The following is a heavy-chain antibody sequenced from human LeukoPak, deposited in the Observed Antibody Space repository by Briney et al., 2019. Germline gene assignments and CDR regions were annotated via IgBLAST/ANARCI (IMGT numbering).Heavy chain of an antibody. CDR3: AKDPSNYYDSSGYLDY. J-gene: IGHJ4*02. V-gene: IGHV3-30*02. CDR2: IRYDGSNK. D-gene: IGHD3-22*01. CDR1: GFTFSSYS. Sequence: GGSLRLSCAASGFTFSSYSMNWVRQAPGKGLEWVAFIRYDGSNKYYADSVKGRFTISRDNSKKTRYLQMNSLRAEDTAVYYCAKDPSNYYDSSGYLDYWGQGTLVTVSS.